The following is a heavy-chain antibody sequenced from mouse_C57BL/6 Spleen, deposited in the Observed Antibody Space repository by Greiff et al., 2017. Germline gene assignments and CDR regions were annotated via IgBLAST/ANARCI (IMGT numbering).Heavy chain of an antibody. CDR1: GYTFTSYW. J-gene: IGHJ2*01. Sequence: VQLQQPGTELVKPGASVKLSCKASGYTFTSYWMHWVQQRPGQGLEWIGYINPSNGGTNYTEKFKSPATLTVDNSSSTAYMQLSSLPSEDSSVYYCSGVGDVNYWGQGTTLTVSS. CDR2: INPSNGGT. V-gene: IGHV1-53*01. D-gene: IGHD3-3*01. CDR3: SGVGDVNY.